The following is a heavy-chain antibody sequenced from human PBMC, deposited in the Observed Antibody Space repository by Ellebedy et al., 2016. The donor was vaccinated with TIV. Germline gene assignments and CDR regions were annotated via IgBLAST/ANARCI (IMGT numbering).Heavy chain of an antibody. CDR2: IYPGDSDT. J-gene: IGHJ6*02. CDR1: GYSFTSYW. D-gene: IGHD1-14*01. Sequence: GGSLRLXCKGSGYSFTSYWIGWVRQMPGKGLEWMGIIYPGDSDTRYSPSFQGQVTISADKSISTAYLQWSSLKASDTAMYYCARHAPEYGMDVWGQGTTVTVSS. CDR3: ARHAPEYGMDV. V-gene: IGHV5-51*01.